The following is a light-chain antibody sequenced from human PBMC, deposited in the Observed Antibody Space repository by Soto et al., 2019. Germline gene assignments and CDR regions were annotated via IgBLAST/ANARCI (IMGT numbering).Light chain of an antibody. CDR3: QNYNSAPLT. Sequence: EIVLTQSPGSLSLSPRERATLSCRASQSVTSNHLAWYQQKPGQAPRLLIYGASRRAAGIPDRFSGSGSGTDFTLTISRLEPEDFAVYYCQNYNSAPLTFGGGTKVEIK. J-gene: IGKJ4*01. CDR1: QSVTSNH. V-gene: IGKV3-20*01. CDR2: GAS.